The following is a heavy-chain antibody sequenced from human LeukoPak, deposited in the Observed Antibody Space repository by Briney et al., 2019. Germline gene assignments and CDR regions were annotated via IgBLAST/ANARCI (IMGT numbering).Heavy chain of an antibody. D-gene: IGHD6-13*01. CDR2: INHSGST. Sequence: SETLSLTCAVYGGSFSGYYWSWIRQPPGKGLEWIGEINHSGSTNYNPSLKSRVTISVDTSKNQFSLKLGSVTAADTAVYYCARRSSWYRSNWFDPWGQGTLVTVSS. V-gene: IGHV4-34*01. CDR3: ARRSSWYRSNWFDP. CDR1: GGSFSGYY. J-gene: IGHJ5*02.